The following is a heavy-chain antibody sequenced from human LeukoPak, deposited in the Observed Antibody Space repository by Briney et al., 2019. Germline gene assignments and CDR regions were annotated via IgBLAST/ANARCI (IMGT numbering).Heavy chain of an antibody. J-gene: IGHJ2*01. D-gene: IGHD6-19*01. CDR1: GDSISSYY. Sequence: KTSETLSLTCTISGDSISSYYWSWIRQPAGKGLEWIGRVYISGSTSYNSSLKSRVTISLDKSKNQFSLKLSSVTAADTAVYYCARYSRGWYWYFDLWGRGTPVTVSS. V-gene: IGHV4-4*07. CDR2: VYISGST. CDR3: ARYSRGWYWYFDL.